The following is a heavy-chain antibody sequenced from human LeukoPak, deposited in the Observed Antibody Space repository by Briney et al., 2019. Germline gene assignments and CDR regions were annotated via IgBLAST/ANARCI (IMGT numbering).Heavy chain of an antibody. CDR2: ISAYNGNT. D-gene: IGHD2-2*01. V-gene: IGHV1-18*01. Sequence: ASVKVSCKASGYTFTSYGISWVRQAPGQGLEWMGWISAYNGNTNYAQKLQGRVTMTTDTSTSTAYMELRSLRSDDTAVYYCARVPVVVPAVNTYYYYMDVWGKGTTVTVSS. J-gene: IGHJ6*03. CDR1: GYTFTSYG. CDR3: ARVPVVVPAVNTYYYYMDV.